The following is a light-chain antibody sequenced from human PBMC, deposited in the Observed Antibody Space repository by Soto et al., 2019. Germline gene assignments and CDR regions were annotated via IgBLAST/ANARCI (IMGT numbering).Light chain of an antibody. V-gene: IGKV1-39*01. J-gene: IGKJ1*01. Sequence: DIQMTQFPSSLSASVGDRVTITCRASQSISNYLNWYQQKPGKAPKVLIYAASSLQSGVPSRFSGSGSGTDFTLTISSLQPEDFATYYCQQSYRTPPWTFGQGTKVEIK. CDR3: QQSYRTPPWT. CDR1: QSISNY. CDR2: AAS.